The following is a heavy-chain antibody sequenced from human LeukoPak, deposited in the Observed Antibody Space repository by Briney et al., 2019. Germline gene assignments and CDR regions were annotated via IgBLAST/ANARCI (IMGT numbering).Heavy chain of an antibody. Sequence: GSLRLSCAASGFTFSSYAMSWVRQPPGKGLEWIGEINHSGSTNYNPSLKSRVTISVDTSKNQFSLKLSSVTAADTAVYYCARQVVGATTDYWGQGTLVTVSS. J-gene: IGHJ4*02. V-gene: IGHV4-34*01. CDR3: ARQVVGATTDY. D-gene: IGHD1-26*01. CDR2: INHSGST. CDR1: GFTFSSYA.